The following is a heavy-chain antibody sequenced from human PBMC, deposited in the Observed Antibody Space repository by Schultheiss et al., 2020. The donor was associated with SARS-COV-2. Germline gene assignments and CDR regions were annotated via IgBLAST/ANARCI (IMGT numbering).Heavy chain of an antibody. V-gene: IGHV1-2*04. D-gene: IGHD6-19*01. CDR2: INPNSGGT. J-gene: IGHJ4*02. CDR1: GYTFTGYY. CDR3: ATVNSSGWYLDY. Sequence: ASVKVSCKASGYTFTGYYMHWVRQAPGQGLEWMGWINPNSGGTNYAQKFQGWVTMTRDTSASTAYMELSSLRSEDTAVYYCATVNSSGWYLDYWGQGTLVTVSS.